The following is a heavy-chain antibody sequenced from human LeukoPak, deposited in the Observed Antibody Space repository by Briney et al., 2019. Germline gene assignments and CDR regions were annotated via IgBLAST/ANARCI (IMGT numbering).Heavy chain of an antibody. J-gene: IGHJ5*02. CDR1: GFMFSNFA. CDR3: TRMSREAPGLPDL. D-gene: IGHD5-24*01. Sequence: GGSLRLSCAASGFMFSNFAMSWVRQAPGKGLEWVSTIYYSGGNTYSADSVKGRFTISRDNAKNTLYLQMNSLRADDTAVYYCTRMSREAPGLPDLWGQGTLVTVSS. V-gene: IGHV3-23*01. CDR2: IYYSGGNT.